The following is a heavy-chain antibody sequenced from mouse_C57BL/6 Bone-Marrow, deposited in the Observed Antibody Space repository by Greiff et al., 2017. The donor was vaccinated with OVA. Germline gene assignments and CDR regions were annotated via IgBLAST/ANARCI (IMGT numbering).Heavy chain of an antibody. J-gene: IGHJ2*01. CDR1: GFTFSDFY. CDR2: SRNKANDYTT. CDR3: ARERDY. Sequence: EVKLMESGGGLVQSGRSLRLSCATSGFTFSDFYMEWVRQAPGKGLEWIAASRNKANDYTTEYSASVKGRFIVSRDTSQSILYLQMNALRAEDTAIYYCARERDYWGQGTTLTVSS. V-gene: IGHV7-1*01.